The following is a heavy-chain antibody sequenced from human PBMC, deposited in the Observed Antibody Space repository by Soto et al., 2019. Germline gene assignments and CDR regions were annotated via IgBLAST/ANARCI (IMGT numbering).Heavy chain of an antibody. V-gene: IGHV4-30-4*01. J-gene: IGHJ4*02. Sequence: QVQLQESGPGLVKPSQTLSLTCTVSGGSISSGDYYWSWIRQPPGKGLEWLGYIYYSGSTYYNPSLKSRVTISVDTSKNQFSLKLSSVTAADTAVYYCARANYDFWSGYSYYFDYWGQGTLVTVSS. D-gene: IGHD3-3*01. CDR1: GGSISSGDYY. CDR3: ARANYDFWSGYSYYFDY. CDR2: IYYSGST.